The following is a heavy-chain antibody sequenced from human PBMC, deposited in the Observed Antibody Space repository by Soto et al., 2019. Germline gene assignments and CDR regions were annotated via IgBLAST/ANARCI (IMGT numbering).Heavy chain of an antibody. Sequence: VQLVESGGGLVQPGGSLRLSCAASGFSFSYYGMNWVRQAPGKGLEWVSYISTSSSNIYYADSVKGRFTISRDNAKNSLSLQMNSLRAAETAVYYCARETSTGNYYMDVWGKGTTVTVSS. J-gene: IGHJ6*03. D-gene: IGHD2-2*01. CDR2: ISTSSSNI. V-gene: IGHV3-48*01. CDR1: GFSFSYYG. CDR3: ARETSTGNYYMDV.